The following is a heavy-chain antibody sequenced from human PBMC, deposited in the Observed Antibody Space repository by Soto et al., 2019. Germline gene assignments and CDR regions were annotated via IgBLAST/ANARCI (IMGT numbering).Heavy chain of an antibody. Sequence: SETLSLTCAVYGGSFSGYYWSWIRQPPGKGLEWIGEINHSGSTNYNPSLKSRVTISVDTSKNQFSLKLSSVTAADTAVYYCARDLPPPYYYYGSGIPRWFDPWGQGTLVTVSS. CDR1: GGSFSGYY. V-gene: IGHV4-34*01. CDR2: INHSGST. D-gene: IGHD3-10*01. J-gene: IGHJ5*02. CDR3: ARDLPPPYYYYGSGIPRWFDP.